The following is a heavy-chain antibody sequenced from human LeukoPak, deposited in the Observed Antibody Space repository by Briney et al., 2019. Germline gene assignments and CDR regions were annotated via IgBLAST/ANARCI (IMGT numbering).Heavy chain of an antibody. V-gene: IGHV4-39*01. J-gene: IGHJ2*01. CDR1: GGSISSTNFY. Sequence: PSETLSLTCTVSGGSISSTNFYWGWIRQPPGKGLEWIGSIYYSRSVYYNPSLGSRVTISVDTSNNQLSLKLSSVTAADTAVYYCALKWQATIDWYFPLWGRGTLVTVSS. CDR2: IYYSRSV. CDR3: ALKWQATIDWYFPL. D-gene: IGHD5-12*01.